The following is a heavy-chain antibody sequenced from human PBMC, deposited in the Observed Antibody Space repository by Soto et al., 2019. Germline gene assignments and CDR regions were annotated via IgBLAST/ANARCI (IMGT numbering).Heavy chain of an antibody. Sequence: QSGGSLRLSCAASGFTFSSYDMHWVRQATGKGLEWVSAIGTAGDTYYPGSVKGRFTISRENAKNSLYLQMNSLRAGDTAVYYCARGNWNSNWFDPWGQGTLVTVSS. D-gene: IGHD1-7*01. V-gene: IGHV3-13*01. CDR3: ARGNWNSNWFDP. CDR2: IGTAGDT. CDR1: GFTFSSYD. J-gene: IGHJ5*02.